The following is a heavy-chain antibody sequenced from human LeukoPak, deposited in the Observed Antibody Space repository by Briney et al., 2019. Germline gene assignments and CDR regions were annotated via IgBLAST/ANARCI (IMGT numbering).Heavy chain of an antibody. CDR3: TTDYYDSSGYYYPLDY. CDR1: GFTFSNAW. J-gene: IGHJ4*02. CDR2: IKSKTDGGTT. Sequence: GGSLRLSCASSGFTFSNAWMSWVRQAPGKALEWVGRIKSKTDGGTTDYAAPVKGRSTISRDDSKNTLYLQMNSLKTEDTAVYYCTTDYYDSSGYYYPLDYWGQGTLVTVSS. D-gene: IGHD3-22*01. V-gene: IGHV3-15*01.